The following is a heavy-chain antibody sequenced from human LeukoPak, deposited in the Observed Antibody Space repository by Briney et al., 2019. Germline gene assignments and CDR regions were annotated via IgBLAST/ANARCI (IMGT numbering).Heavy chain of an antibody. CDR3: ARLYNSASQAFDY. V-gene: IGHV4-59*01. Sequence: PSETLSLTCTVSSGSISSYYWNWIRQPPGKGLEWIGYIYYSGSTNYNPSLKSRVTISVDTSKNQFSLNRSSVTAADTAVYYCARLYNSASQAFDYWGQGTLVTVSS. CDR1: SGSISSYY. CDR2: IYYSGST. J-gene: IGHJ4*02. D-gene: IGHD6-19*01.